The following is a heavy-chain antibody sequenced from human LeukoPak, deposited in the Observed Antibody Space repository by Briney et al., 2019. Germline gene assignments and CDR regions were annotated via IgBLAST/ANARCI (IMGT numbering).Heavy chain of an antibody. J-gene: IGHJ5*01. CDR2: VSGSGVST. CDR1: GFTFSSCV. V-gene: IGHV3-23*01. CDR3: AKGATSGWLLYWFDS. D-gene: IGHD6-19*01. Sequence: GGSLRLSCAASGFTFSSCVMTWVRQAPGRGLEWVSGVSGSGVSTYYADSVKGRFTISRDNSKNTLYLQMNSLRAEDTAVYYCAKGATSGWLLYWFDSRGQGTLVTVSS.